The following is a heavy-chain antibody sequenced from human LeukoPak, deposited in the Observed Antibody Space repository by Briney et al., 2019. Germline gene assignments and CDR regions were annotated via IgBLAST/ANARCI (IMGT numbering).Heavy chain of an antibody. CDR2: IYYSGST. D-gene: IGHD3-3*01. V-gene: IGHV4-59*01. J-gene: IGHJ4*02. CDR1: GGSISSYC. Sequence: SETLSLTCTVSGGSISSYCWSWIRQPPGKGLEWIGYIYYSGSTNYNPSLKSRVTISVDTSKNQFSLKLSSVTAADTAVYYCARVGTYYDFWSGIREYYFDYWGQGTLVTVSS. CDR3: ARVGTYYDFWSGIREYYFDY.